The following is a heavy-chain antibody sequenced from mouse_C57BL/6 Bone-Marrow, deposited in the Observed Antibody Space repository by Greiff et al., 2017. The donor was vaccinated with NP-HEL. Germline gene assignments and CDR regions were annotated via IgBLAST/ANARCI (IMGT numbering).Heavy chain of an antibody. CDR3: ARKWGLRSFAY. CDR1: GYSFTGYF. Sequence: VQLQQSGPELVKPGDSVKISCKASGYSFTGYFMNWVMQSHGKSLEWIGRINPYNGDTFYNQKFKGKATLTVDKSSSTAHLELRSLTSGDSAVDYGARKWGLRSFAYWGQGTLVTVSA. V-gene: IGHV1-20*01. D-gene: IGHD2-4*01. J-gene: IGHJ3*01. CDR2: INPYNGDT.